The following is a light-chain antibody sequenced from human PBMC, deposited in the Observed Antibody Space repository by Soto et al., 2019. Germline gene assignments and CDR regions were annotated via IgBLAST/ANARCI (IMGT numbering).Light chain of an antibody. CDR1: SSNIGAGYD. V-gene: IGLV1-40*01. Sequence: QSVLTQPPSVSGAPGQRVTISCTGSSSNIGAGYDVHWYQQLPGTAPKLLIYANTNRPSGVPDRFSGSESGTSASLAITGLQAEDEADYYCQSYDSSLSGSVFGGGTKLTV. CDR2: ANT. CDR3: QSYDSSLSGSV. J-gene: IGLJ3*02.